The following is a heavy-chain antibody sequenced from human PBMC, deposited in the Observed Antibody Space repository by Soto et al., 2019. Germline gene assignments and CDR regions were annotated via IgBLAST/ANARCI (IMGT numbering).Heavy chain of an antibody. CDR1: GGTFSSYA. V-gene: IGHV1-18*01. D-gene: IGHD6-13*01. CDR3: ARDPGSSWPRNGMDV. J-gene: IGHJ6*02. CDR2: ISAYNGNT. Sequence: GASVKVSCKASGGTFSSYAISWVRQAPGQGLEWMGWISAYNGNTNYAQKLQGRVTMTTDTSTSTAYMELGSLRSDDTAVYYCARDPGSSWPRNGMDVWGQGTTVTVSS.